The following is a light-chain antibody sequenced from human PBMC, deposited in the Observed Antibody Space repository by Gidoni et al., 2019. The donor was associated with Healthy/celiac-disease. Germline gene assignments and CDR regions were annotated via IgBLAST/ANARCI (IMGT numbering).Light chain of an antibody. J-gene: IGKJ1*01. V-gene: IGKV3-15*01. CDR3: QQYNNWPRT. CDR2: CAS. Sequence: ELVMTKSPATLSVSPGERATLSCRASQSVNSNLAWYQQKPGQAPMLLIYCASTRATGIPARFSGSGSGTEFTLTISSLQSEDFAVYYCQQYNNWPRTFGQGTKVEIK. CDR1: QSVNSN.